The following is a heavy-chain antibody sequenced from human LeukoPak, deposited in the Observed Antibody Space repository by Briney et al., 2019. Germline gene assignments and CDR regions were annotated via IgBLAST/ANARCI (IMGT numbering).Heavy chain of an antibody. CDR2: INHSGST. D-gene: IGHD2-2*01. V-gene: IGHV4-34*01. J-gene: IGHJ6*02. Sequence: PSETLSLTCAVYGGSFSGYYWSWTRQPPGKGLEWIGEINHSGSTNYNPSLKSRVTISVDTSKNQFSLKLSSVTAADTAVYYCARGRSVVGYCSSTSCYAPGYYYYGMDVWGQGTTVTVSS. CDR3: ARGRSVVGYCSSTSCYAPGYYYYGMDV. CDR1: GGSFSGYY.